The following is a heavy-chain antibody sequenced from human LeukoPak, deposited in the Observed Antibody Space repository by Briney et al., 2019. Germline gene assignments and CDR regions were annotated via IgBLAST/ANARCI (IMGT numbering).Heavy chain of an antibody. CDR1: GFTFSSYG. D-gene: IGHD3-22*01. Sequence: GGSLRLSCAASGFTFSSYGMHWVRQAPGKGLEWVAFIRYDGSNKYYADSVKGRFTISRDNSKNTLYLQMNSLRAEDTAVYYCAKGDSITMIVGGLYWGQGTLVTVSS. V-gene: IGHV3-30*02. CDR2: IRYDGSNK. CDR3: AKGDSITMIVGGLY. J-gene: IGHJ4*02.